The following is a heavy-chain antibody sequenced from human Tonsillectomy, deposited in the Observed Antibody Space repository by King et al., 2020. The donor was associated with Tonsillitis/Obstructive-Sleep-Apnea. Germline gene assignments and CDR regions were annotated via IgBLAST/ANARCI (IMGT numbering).Heavy chain of an antibody. Sequence: QLVQSGGGVVQPGRSLRLSCAASGFTFSSYGMHWVRQAPDKGLEWGAVISSDGSNKYYADSVKGRFTISRDKSKITLYLQMNSRRVEDTAVYYCAKVLGYSYGEFDYWGQGTLVTVSS. CDR1: GFTFSSYG. V-gene: IGHV3-30*18. D-gene: IGHD5-18*01. CDR3: AKVLGYSYGEFDY. CDR2: ISSDGSNK. J-gene: IGHJ4*02.